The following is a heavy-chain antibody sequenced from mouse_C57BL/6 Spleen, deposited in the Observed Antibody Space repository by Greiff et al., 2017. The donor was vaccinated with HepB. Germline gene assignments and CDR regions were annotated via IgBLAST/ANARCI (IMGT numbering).Heavy chain of an antibody. CDR1: GYAFSSSW. J-gene: IGHJ3*01. Sequence: VQLQESGPELVKPGASVKISCKASGYAFSSSWMNWVKQRPGKGLEWIGRIYPGDGDTNYNGKFKGKATLTADKSSSTAYMQLSSLTSEDSAVYFCASSEGNWDQGENWGQGTLVTVSA. V-gene: IGHV1-82*01. CDR3: ASSEGNWDQGEN. CDR2: IYPGDGDT. D-gene: IGHD4-1*01.